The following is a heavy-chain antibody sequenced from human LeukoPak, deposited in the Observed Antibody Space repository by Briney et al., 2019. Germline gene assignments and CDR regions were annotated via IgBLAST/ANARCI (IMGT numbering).Heavy chain of an antibody. Sequence: PGGSLRLSCAASGFTFSDSYMSWIRQAPGKGPECVSYIGTAIYYADSVKGRFTISRDNSNNSLFLQMNSLRAEDTAVYYCARDPRRGDGYNYDYWGQGTLVTVSS. CDR2: IGTAI. CDR1: GFTFSDSY. CDR3: ARDPRRGDGYNYDY. D-gene: IGHD5-24*01. J-gene: IGHJ4*02. V-gene: IGHV3-11*01.